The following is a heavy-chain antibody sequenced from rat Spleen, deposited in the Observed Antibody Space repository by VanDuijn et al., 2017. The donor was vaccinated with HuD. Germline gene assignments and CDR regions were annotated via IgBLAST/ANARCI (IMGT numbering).Heavy chain of an antibody. J-gene: IGHJ2*01. CDR2: IWTGRST. V-gene: IGHV2-43*01. Sequence: QVQLKESGPGLVQPSQTLSLTCTVSGFSLTRYHVTWVRQPPGKGLEWMGVIWTGRSTSYNSLLKSRLSISRDICKSQVFLRRSSLQTEDTATYYCDRDAGILRYWGQGVMVTVSS. CDR1: GFSLTRYH. CDR3: DRDAGILRY. D-gene: IGHD1-6*01.